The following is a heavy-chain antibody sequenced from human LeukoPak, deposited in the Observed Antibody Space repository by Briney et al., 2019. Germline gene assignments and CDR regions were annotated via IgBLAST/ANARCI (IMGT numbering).Heavy chain of an antibody. J-gene: IGHJ4*02. V-gene: IGHV4-59*01. D-gene: IGHD3-3*02. CDR2: MYYSGST. CDR3: ARSSTGSYFDY. Sequence: SETLSLTCTVSGGSMSRYYWSWIRQPPGKGLEWIGYMYYSGSTKYNPSLKSRVTISVDTSKNQFSLKLSSVTAADTTVYYCARSSTGSYFDYWGQGTLVTVSS. CDR1: GGSMSRYY.